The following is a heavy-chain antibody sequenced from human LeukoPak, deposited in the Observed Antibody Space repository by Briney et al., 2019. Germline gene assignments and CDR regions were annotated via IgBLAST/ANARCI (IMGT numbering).Heavy chain of an antibody. V-gene: IGHV3-48*01. D-gene: IGHD6-13*01. J-gene: IGHJ4*02. Sequence: VGSLRLSCTASGFTLSSYSMNWVRQAPGKGLEWLSYISSSGSTIYYADSVKGRFTISRDNGKNSLYLQMNSLRAEDTAVYYCARGGGANIASAGKGYWGQGTLVTVSS. CDR2: ISSSGSTI. CDR3: ARGGGANIASAGKGY. CDR1: GFTLSSYS.